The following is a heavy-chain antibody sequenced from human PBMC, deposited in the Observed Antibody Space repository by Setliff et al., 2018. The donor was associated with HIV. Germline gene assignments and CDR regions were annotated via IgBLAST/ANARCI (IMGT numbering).Heavy chain of an antibody. D-gene: IGHD4-17*01. V-gene: IGHV1-2*02. CDR3: ARAPVSTVPPRPFDY. CDR2: INPNSGGT. CDR1: GGAFSSYA. J-gene: IGHJ4*02. Sequence: ASVKVSCKASGGAFSSYALSWVRQAPGQGLEWMGWINPNSGGTNYAQKFQGRVTMTRDTSISTAYMELSRLRSDDTAVYYCARAPVSTVPPRPFDYWGQGTLVTVSS.